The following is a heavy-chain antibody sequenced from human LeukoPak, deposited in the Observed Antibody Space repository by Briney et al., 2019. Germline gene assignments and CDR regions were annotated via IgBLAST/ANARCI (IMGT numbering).Heavy chain of an antibody. CDR1: GYTFTGNY. V-gene: IGHV1-2*02. CDR2: INPNSGGT. CDR3: ARVGYSYGYPLTWGPGRYYYYMDV. D-gene: IGHD5-18*01. J-gene: IGHJ6*03. Sequence: ASVKVSCKASGYTFTGNYMHWVRQAPGQGLEWMGWINPNSGGTNYAQKFQGRVTMTRDTSIGTAYMELNRLRSDDTAVYYCARVGYSYGYPLTWGPGRYYYYMDVWGKGTTVTISS.